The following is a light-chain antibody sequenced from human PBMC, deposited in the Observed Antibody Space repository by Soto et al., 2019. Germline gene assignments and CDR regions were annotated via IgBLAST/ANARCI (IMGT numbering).Light chain of an antibody. J-gene: IGLJ2*01. CDR2: EYN. Sequence: FMLTQPHSVSESPGKTVTISCTRSSGTIGTNYVQWYQQRPGSVPTVVIYEYNRRPSGVPDRFSGSIDSSSNSASLTISGLNPEDEANYYCQSYDSNCVLVGGGTQLTVL. CDR1: SGTIGTNY. CDR3: QSYDSNCVL. V-gene: IGLV6-57*04.